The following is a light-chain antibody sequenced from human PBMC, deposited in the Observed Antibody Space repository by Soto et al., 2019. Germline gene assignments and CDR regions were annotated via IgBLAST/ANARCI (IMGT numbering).Light chain of an antibody. Sequence: QSVLTQPASVSGSPGQSITISCTGTSNDIGAYNYVSWYQQSPDKAPKLLIYDVNNRPSGVSTRFSGSKSGNTASLTISGLQDEDEADYYCSSYTKTSTLVVFGGGTQLTVL. CDR3: SSYTKTSTLVV. CDR1: SNDIGAYNY. J-gene: IGLJ7*01. CDR2: DVN. V-gene: IGLV2-14*01.